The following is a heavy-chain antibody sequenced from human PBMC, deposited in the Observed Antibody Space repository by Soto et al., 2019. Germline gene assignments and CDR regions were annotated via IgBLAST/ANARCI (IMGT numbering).Heavy chain of an antibody. CDR1: GYTFNSYW. CDR3: VRGRGRSSCPYFFVF. D-gene: IGHD2-2*01. CDR2: IRQDGSEE. J-gene: IGHJ4*02. V-gene: IGHV3-7*03. Sequence: EVQLVESGGGLVQPGGSLRLSCAVSGYTFNSYWMSWVRQAPGKGLEWVATIRQDGSEEHYVDSVKGRFSVSRDNAKNALYLQMSSLRAEDTAVYYCVRGRGRSSCPYFFVFCGQGPLVTASS.